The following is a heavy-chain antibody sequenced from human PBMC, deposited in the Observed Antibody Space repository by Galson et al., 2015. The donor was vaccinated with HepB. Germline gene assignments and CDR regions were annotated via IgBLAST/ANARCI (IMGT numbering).Heavy chain of an antibody. CDR1: GGSISSYY. CDR2: IYYSGST. Sequence: TLSLTCTVSGGSISSYYWSWIRQPPGKGLEWIGYIYYSGSTNYNPSLKSRVTISVDTSKHQFSLKLSSVTAADTAVYYCASCGGDCYSGPYWFDPWGQGTLVTVSS. V-gene: IGHV4-59*01. CDR3: ASCGGDCYSGPYWFDP. J-gene: IGHJ5*02. D-gene: IGHD2-21*01.